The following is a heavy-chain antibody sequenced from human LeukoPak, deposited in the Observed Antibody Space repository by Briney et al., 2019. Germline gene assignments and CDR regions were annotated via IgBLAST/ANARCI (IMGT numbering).Heavy chain of an antibody. V-gene: IGHV3-23*01. J-gene: IGHJ4*02. CDR2: ISGSGGST. CDR3: AKAPTYDSSGYYYSTGSYYFNY. D-gene: IGHD3-22*01. Sequence: GSLRLSCAASGFTFSSYAMSWVRQAPGKGLEWVSAISGSGGSTYYADSVKGRFTISRDNSKNTLYLQMNSLRAEDTAVYYCAKAPTYDSSGYYYSTGSYYFNYWGQGTLVTVSS. CDR1: GFTFSSYA.